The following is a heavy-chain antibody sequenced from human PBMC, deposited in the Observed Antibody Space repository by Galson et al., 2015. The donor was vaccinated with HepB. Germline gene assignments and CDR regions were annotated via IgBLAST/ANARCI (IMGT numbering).Heavy chain of an antibody. V-gene: IGHV3-7*01. CDR2: IKQDGSEK. CDR3: ARIYCDSTSCYGRDAFDI. CDR1: GFTFNSYW. Sequence: SLRLSCAASGFTFNSYWMSWVRQAPGKGLEWVANIKQDGSEKYYVDSVKGRLTISRDNAKNSLYLQMNSLRAEDTAVYYCARIYCDSTSCYGRDAFDIWGQGTMVTVSS. J-gene: IGHJ3*02. D-gene: IGHD2-2*01.